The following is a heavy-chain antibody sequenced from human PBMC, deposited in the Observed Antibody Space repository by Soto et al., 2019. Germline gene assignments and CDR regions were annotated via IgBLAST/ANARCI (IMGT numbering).Heavy chain of an antibody. V-gene: IGHV4-34*01. CDR1: GGSFSGYY. CDR3: ARGVRYYYYGMDV. Sequence: QVQLQQWGAGLLKPSETLSLTCAVYGGSFSGYYWSWIRQPPGKGLEWIGEINHSGSTNYNPSLKSRVTISVDTSKNQCSLKLSSVTAADTAVYYCARGVRYYYYGMDVWGQGTTVTVSS. CDR2: INHSGST. J-gene: IGHJ6*02.